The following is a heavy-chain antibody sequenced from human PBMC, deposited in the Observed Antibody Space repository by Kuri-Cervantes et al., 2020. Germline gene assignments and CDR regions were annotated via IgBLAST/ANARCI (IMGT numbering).Heavy chain of an antibody. CDR1: GGSISSGGYY. CDR2: IYYSGST. CDR3: AREDYSSSSGGMDV. V-gene: IGHV4-31*03. J-gene: IGHJ6*02. D-gene: IGHD6-6*01. Sequence: LRLSCTVSGGSISSGGYYWSWIRQHPGKGLEWIGYIYYSGSTYYNPSLKSRVTISVDTSKNQFSLKLSSVTAANTAVYYCAREDYSSSSGGMDVWGQGTMVTVSS.